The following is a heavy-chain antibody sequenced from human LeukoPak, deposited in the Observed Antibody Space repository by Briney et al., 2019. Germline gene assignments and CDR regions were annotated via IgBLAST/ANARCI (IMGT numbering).Heavy chain of an antibody. D-gene: IGHD6-6*01. CDR2: IYHSGRT. J-gene: IGHJ5*02. Sequence: PSETLSLTCTVSGGSISSSSYSWGWIRQSPGKGLEWIGTIYHSGRTYYIPSLRTRVTISVDTSKNQFSLKLSSVTAADTAVYYCGRLLSSSNWFDPWGQGTLVTVSS. CDR1: GGSISSSSYS. CDR3: GRLLSSSNWFDP. V-gene: IGHV4-39*01.